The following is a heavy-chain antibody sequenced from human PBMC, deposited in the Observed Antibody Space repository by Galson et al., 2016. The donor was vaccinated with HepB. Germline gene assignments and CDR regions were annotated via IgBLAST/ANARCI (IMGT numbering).Heavy chain of an antibody. CDR3: ARYSGSNWFDP. D-gene: IGHD1-26*01. Sequence: PALVKPTQTLTLTCTFSGFSLSTYGVAVGWIRQPPGKALEWLALIYWDDDETYRPSLKSRVNITKDTSKNQVVLTMTNMDPVDTATYYCARYSGSNWFDPWGQGTLVTVFS. V-gene: IGHV2-5*02. J-gene: IGHJ5*02. CDR2: IYWDDDE. CDR1: GFSLSTYGVA.